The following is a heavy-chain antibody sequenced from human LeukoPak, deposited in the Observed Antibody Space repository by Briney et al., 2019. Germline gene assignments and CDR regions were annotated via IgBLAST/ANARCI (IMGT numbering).Heavy chain of an antibody. V-gene: IGHV3-23*01. J-gene: IGHJ4*02. Sequence: GGSLRLSCAASGFTFSSSAMSWVRQVPGKGLEWVSGISASGGSTSYADSVRGRFTISRDNAKNSLYLQMNSLRAEDTAVYYCARHYSSGYYYVDYWGQGTLVTVSS. D-gene: IGHD3-22*01. CDR1: GFTFSSSA. CDR3: ARHYSSGYYYVDY. CDR2: ISASGGST.